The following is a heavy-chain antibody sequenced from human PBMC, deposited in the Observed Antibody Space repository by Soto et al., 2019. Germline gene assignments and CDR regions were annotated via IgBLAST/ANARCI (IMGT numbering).Heavy chain of an antibody. CDR2: IYYSGST. D-gene: IGHD6-13*01. J-gene: IGHJ4*02. CDR1: GGSISSSSYY. CDR3: ARRIYSRSTKYYFDY. V-gene: IGHV4-39*01. Sequence: SETLSLTCTVSGGSISSSSYYWGWIRQPPGKGLEWIGSIYYSGSTYYNPSLKSRVTISVDTSKNQFSLKLSSVTAADTAVYCCARRIYSRSTKYYFDYWGQGTLVTVSS.